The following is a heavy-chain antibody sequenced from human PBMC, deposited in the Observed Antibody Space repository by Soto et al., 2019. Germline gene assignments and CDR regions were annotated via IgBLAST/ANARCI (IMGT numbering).Heavy chain of an antibody. Sequence: GGSLRLSCVASGFSFSDYWMSWVRQAPGKGPEWVANIKFDGSVKQYVDSARGRFSISRDNFRNSLFLQMNSLRAGDTAIYYCVKDGGYCSSATCYSPRNHYFDSWGQGXLVTVYS. V-gene: IGHV3-7*03. D-gene: IGHD2-2*01. CDR2: IKFDGSVK. J-gene: IGHJ4*02. CDR1: GFSFSDYW. CDR3: VKDGGYCSSATCYSPRNHYFDS.